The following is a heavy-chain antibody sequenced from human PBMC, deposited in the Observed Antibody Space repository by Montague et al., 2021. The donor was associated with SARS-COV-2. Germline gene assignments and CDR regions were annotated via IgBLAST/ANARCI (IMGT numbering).Heavy chain of an antibody. CDR2: IYYSGDT. J-gene: IGHJ4*02. Sequence: SETLSLTCTVSGGSISSGGYYWSWIRQHPRKGLEWIGSIYYSGDTYYNPSLKSRVTISVDTSKNQFSLRLSSVTAADTAVYYCVRGGDYTDYGRVDYWGQGTLVIVSS. CDR3: VRGGDYTDYGRVDY. V-gene: IGHV4-39*01. CDR1: GGSISSGGYY. D-gene: IGHD4-11*01.